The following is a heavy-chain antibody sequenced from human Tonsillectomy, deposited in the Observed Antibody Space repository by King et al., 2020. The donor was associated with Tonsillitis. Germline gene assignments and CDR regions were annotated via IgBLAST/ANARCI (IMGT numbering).Heavy chain of an antibody. CDR3: ARDYCGITFGGVIVYFDY. Sequence: VQLVESGAEVKKPGASVKVSCKASGYTFTGYYMHWVRQAPGQGLEWMGWINPNSGGTNYAQKFHGRVTMTRDTSISTAYMELSRLRSDDTAVYYCARDYCGITFGGVIVYFDYWGQGTLVTVSS. V-gene: IGHV1-2*02. CDR1: GYTFTGYY. D-gene: IGHD3-16*02. CDR2: INPNSGGT. J-gene: IGHJ4*02.